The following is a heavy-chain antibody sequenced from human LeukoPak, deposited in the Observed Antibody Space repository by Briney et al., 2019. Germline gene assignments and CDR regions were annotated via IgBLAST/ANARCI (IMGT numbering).Heavy chain of an antibody. J-gene: IGHJ6*02. V-gene: IGHV3-48*02. CDR2: ISSSSSTI. CDR3: ARYSSWTNYYYYYGMDV. D-gene: IGHD6-13*01. Sequence: GGSLRLPCAASGFTFSSYSMNWVRQAPGKGLEWVSYISSSSSTIYYADSVKGRFTISRDNAKNSLYLQMNSLRDEDTAVYYCARYSSWTNYYYYYGMDVWGQGTTVTVSS. CDR1: GFTFSSYS.